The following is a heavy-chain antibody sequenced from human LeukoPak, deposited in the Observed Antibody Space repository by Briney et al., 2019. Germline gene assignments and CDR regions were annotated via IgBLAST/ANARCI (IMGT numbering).Heavy chain of an antibody. Sequence: GGSLRLSCAASGFTVSSNYMSWVRQAPGKGLEWVSVIYSGGSTYYADSVKGRFTISRDNSKNTLYLQMNSLRAEDTAVYYCAKDRRNCQLLPLFDYWGQGTLVTVSS. CDR3: AKDRRNCQLLPLFDY. CDR2: IYSGGST. CDR1: GFTVSSNY. V-gene: IGHV3-53*01. J-gene: IGHJ4*02. D-gene: IGHD2-2*01.